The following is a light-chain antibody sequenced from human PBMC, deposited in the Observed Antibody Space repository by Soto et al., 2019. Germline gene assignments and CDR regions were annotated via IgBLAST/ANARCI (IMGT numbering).Light chain of an antibody. J-gene: IGLJ2*01. CDR3: CSYAGSSPVV. CDR2: EGS. CDR1: SSDVGSYNL. V-gene: IGLV2-23*01. Sequence: QSALTQPASVSGSPGQSITISCTGTSSDVGSYNLVSWYQQHPGKAPKRMIYEGSKRPSGVSNRFSGSKSGNTASLTISGLQAEDEADYYCCSYAGSSPVVFGGGTKLTVL.